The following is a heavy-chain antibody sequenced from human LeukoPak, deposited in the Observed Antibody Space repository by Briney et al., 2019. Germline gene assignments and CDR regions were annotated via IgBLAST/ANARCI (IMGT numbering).Heavy chain of an antibody. CDR1: GGSISSYY. CDR2: IYYSGNT. D-gene: IGHD2-8*02. J-gene: IGHJ4*02. CDR3: ARGFYLDTAGYLDY. Sequence: SETLSLTCTVSGGSISSYYWSWIRQPPGKGLEWIGYIYYSGNTNYNPSLKSRVTISVDTSKNQFFLKLTSVTAADTAVYYCARGFYLDTAGYLDYWGQGTLVTVSS. V-gene: IGHV4-59*01.